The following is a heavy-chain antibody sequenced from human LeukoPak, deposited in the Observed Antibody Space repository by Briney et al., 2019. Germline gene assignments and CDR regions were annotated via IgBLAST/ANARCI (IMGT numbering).Heavy chain of an antibody. CDR3: ARNVRGLYNWFAP. Sequence: ASVKVSCKASGYTFTGYYMHWVRQAPGQGLEWMGWINPNSGGTNYAQKFQGRVTMTRDTSISTAYMELSRLRSDDTAVHYCARNVRGLYNWFAPWGQGTLVTVSS. CDR1: GYTFTGYY. CDR2: INPNSGGT. V-gene: IGHV1-2*02. J-gene: IGHJ5*02. D-gene: IGHD3-10*02.